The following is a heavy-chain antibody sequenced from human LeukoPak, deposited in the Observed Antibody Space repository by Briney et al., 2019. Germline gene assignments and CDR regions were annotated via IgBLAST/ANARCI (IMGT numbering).Heavy chain of an antibody. CDR2: IYYSGST. J-gene: IGHJ6*03. Sequence: SETLSLTCTVSGGSISSGGYYWSWIRQPPGKGLEWIGYIYYSGSTYYNPSLKSRVTISVDTSKNQFSLKLSSVTAADTAVYYCARAGGGYCSSTSCYKGRRQVSDGFYYMDVWGKGTTVTVSS. D-gene: IGHD2-2*02. V-gene: IGHV4-30-4*08. CDR3: ARAGGGYCSSTSCYKGRRQVSDGFYYMDV. CDR1: GGSISSGGYY.